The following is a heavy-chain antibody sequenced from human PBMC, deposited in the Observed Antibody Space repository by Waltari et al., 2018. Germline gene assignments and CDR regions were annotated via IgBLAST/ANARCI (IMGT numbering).Heavy chain of an antibody. Sequence: EVQLLESGGGLVQPGGSLSLSCAASGFTFSSSAMTWVRQAPGKGLEWVSAISGSGGSTYYADSVKGRFTISRDKSKNTLYLQMNSLRAEDTAVYYCAKLTIFGVVILPDYWGQGTLVTVSS. CDR3: AKLTIFGVVILPDY. V-gene: IGHV3-23*01. CDR2: ISGSGGST. D-gene: IGHD3-3*01. J-gene: IGHJ4*02. CDR1: GFTFSSSA.